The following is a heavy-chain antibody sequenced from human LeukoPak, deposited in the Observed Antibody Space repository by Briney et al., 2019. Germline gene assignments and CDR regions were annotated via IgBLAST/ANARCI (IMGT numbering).Heavy chain of an antibody. J-gene: IGHJ6*02. D-gene: IGHD2-15*01. CDR1: GFTFNNFG. Sequence: PGRSLRLSCAASGFTFNNFGMHWVRQAPGKGLEWVAFIWYDGGNKYYADSVKGRFTISRDNSKNTLYLQMNSLRAEDTAVYYCGRVRGELVVAASILDGMGVWGQGATVTVS. CDR3: GRVRGELVVAASILDGMGV. CDR2: IWYDGGNK. V-gene: IGHV3-33*01.